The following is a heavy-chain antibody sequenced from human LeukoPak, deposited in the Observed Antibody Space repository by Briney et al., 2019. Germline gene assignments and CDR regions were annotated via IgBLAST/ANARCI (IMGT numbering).Heavy chain of an antibody. CDR3: AKDGGSYGDYDY. CDR2: ISSSSSYI. V-gene: IGHV3-21*01. D-gene: IGHD2-15*01. J-gene: IGHJ4*02. CDR1: GFTFSSYS. Sequence: GGSLRLSCAASGFTFSSYSMNWVRQAPGKGLEWVSSISSSSSYIYYADSVKGRFTISRDNAKNSLYLQMNSLRAEDTAVYYCAKDGGSYGDYDYWGQGTLVTVSS.